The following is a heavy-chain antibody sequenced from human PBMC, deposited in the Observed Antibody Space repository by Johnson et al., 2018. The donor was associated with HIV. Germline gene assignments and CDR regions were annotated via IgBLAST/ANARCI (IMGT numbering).Heavy chain of an antibody. CDR1: GFTFSSYG. J-gene: IGHJ3*02. D-gene: IGHD1-26*01. Sequence: QVQLVESGGGVVQPGRSLRLSCAASGFTFSSYGMHWVRQAPGKGLEWVAAIWHDGSNKYYADSVKGRFTISRDNSKNTLYLQMNSLRAEDTAVYYCAKERGTYYVVDSFDIWGQGTMVTVSS. CDR2: IWHDGSNK. CDR3: AKERGTYYVVDSFDI. V-gene: IGHV3-30*18.